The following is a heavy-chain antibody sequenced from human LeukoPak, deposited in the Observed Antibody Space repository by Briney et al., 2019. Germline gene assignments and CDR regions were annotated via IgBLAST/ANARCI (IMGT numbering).Heavy chain of an antibody. CDR2: IYSGGST. CDR3: AREGCSSTSCYFDY. D-gene: IGHD2-2*01. J-gene: IGHJ4*02. V-gene: IGHV3-53*04. CDR1: GFTFSNYA. Sequence: GGSLRLSCAASGFTFSNYAMSWVRQAPGKGLEWVSVIYSGGSTYYADSVKGRFTISRHNSKNTLYLQMNSLRAEDTAVYYCAREGCSSTSCYFDYWGQGTLVTVSS.